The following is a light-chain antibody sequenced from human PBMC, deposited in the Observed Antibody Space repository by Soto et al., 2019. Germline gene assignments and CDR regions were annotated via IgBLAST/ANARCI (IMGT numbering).Light chain of an antibody. V-gene: IGKV1-9*01. Sequence: DIQLTQSPSFLSASVGDRVTVTCRASQGINSYLAWYQQKPGKAPKLLIYTASTLQSGVPSRSSGSGSGTEFTLTITSLQPEDFAAYYCQQLYSYPRTFGGGTKVDIK. CDR1: QGINSY. CDR2: TAS. J-gene: IGKJ4*01. CDR3: QQLYSYPRT.